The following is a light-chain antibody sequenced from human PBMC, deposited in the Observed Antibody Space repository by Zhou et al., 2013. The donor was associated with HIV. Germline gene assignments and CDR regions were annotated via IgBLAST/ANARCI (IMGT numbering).Light chain of an antibody. V-gene: IGKV3-20*01. CDR2: NAG. J-gene: IGKJ1*01. CDR1: QSVRSNY. Sequence: EIVLTQSPGTLSVSPGERVTLSCRASQSVRSNYLAWYQKKVGQAPRLLIFNAGTRATGIPDRFGGSGFGTDFTLTISRLDPEDFAVYYCQQYGSSPRTFGQGTKVEIK. CDR3: QQYGSSPRT.